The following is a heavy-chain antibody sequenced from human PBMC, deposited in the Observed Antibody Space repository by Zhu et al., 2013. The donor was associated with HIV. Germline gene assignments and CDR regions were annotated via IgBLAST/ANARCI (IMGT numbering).Heavy chain of an antibody. D-gene: IGHD2-2*01. Sequence: QVQLVQSGAEVKKPGASVKVSCKASGYTFTSYGISWVRQAPGQGLEWMGWISAYNGNTNYAQKLQGRVTMTTDTSTSTAYMELRSLRSDDTAVYYCARDLIVVVPAARRGSSYGMDVWGQGTTVTVSS. J-gene: IGHJ6*02. CDR1: GYTFTSYG. CDR3: ARDLIVVVPAARRGSSYGMDV. CDR2: ISAYNGNT. V-gene: IGHV1-18*01.